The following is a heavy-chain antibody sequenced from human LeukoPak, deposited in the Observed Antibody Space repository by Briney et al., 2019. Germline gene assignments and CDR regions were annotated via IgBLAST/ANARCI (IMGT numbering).Heavy chain of an antibody. CDR3: ARVLLVTRGAFDI. CDR2: INPNSGGT. Sequence: ASVKVSCKASGYTFTGYYMYWVRQAPGQGLEWMGWINPNSGGTNYAQTFQGRVTVTRDTSINTVYMELSSLRSDDTAVYYCARVLLVTRGAFDIWGQGTMVTVSS. CDR1: GYTFTGYY. V-gene: IGHV1-2*02. D-gene: IGHD4-23*01. J-gene: IGHJ3*02.